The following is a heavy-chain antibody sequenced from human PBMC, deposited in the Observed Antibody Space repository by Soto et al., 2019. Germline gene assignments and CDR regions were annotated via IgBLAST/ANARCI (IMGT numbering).Heavy chain of an antibody. CDR3: TTVGQPGLYYYYYYMDV. CDR2: IKSKTDGGTT. Sequence: GGSLRLSCAASGFTFSNAWMSWVRQAPGKGLEWVGRIKSKTDGGTTDYAAPVKGRFTISRDDSKNTLYLQMNSLKTEDTAVYYCTTVGQPGLYYYYYYMDVWGKGTTVTVSS. V-gene: IGHV3-15*01. J-gene: IGHJ6*03. CDR1: GFTFSNAW. D-gene: IGHD2-2*01.